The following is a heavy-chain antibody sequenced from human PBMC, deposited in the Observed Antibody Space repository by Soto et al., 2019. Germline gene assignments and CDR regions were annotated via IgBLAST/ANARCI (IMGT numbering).Heavy chain of an antibody. D-gene: IGHD6-19*01. V-gene: IGHV3-74*01. J-gene: IGHJ4*02. Sequence: EVQLVESGGGLVQPGGSLRLSCAASGFTFRSYWMHWVRQVPGKGLVWVSRIRSDGSTTTYADSVKGRFTISRDHGKSTLYLQMNSLKAEDTAVYYCARGESNSGWSYWGRGDLVTVSS. CDR3: ARGESNSGWSY. CDR1: GFTFRSYW. CDR2: IRSDGSTT.